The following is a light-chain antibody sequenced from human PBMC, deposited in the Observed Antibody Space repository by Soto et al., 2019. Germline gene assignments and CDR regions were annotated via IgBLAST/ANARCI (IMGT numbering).Light chain of an antibody. Sequence: DMQMTHSPSSLSASVGHRVTITCRASQGISNYLAWYQQKPGKVPKLLIYAASTLQSGVPSRFSGSGSGTDFTLTISSLQPEDVASYYCQKYNSAPNTFGGGTKVEIK. J-gene: IGKJ4*02. CDR2: AAS. CDR1: QGISNY. CDR3: QKYNSAPNT. V-gene: IGKV1-27*01.